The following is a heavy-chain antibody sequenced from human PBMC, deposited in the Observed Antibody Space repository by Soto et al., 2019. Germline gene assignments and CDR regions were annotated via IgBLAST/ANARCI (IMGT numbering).Heavy chain of an antibody. Sequence: SGPNAGEPTQTLTLTCTFSGFSLSTSGMCVSWIRQPPGKALEWLALIDWDDDKYYSTSLKTRLTISKDTSKNQVVLTMTNMDPVDTATYYCAHRRGLWFGELLMAFDIWGQGTMVTVSS. D-gene: IGHD3-10*01. CDR1: GFSLSTSGMC. CDR2: IDWDDDK. J-gene: IGHJ3*02. CDR3: AHRRGLWFGELLMAFDI. V-gene: IGHV2-70*12.